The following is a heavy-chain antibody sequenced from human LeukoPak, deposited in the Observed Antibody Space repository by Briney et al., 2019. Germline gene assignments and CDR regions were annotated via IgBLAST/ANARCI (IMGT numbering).Heavy chain of an antibody. Sequence: PSETLSLTCAVYGGSFSGYYWNWIRQPPGRGLEWIANIYYSGSAYYSPSLKSRVTVSIDTSKNQFSLKLNSVAAADTAVYYCARQSTIAAARIDPWGQGTLVTVSS. CDR3: ARQSTIAAARIDP. V-gene: IGHV4-34*01. J-gene: IGHJ5*02. D-gene: IGHD6-25*01. CDR2: IYYSGSA. CDR1: GGSFSGYY.